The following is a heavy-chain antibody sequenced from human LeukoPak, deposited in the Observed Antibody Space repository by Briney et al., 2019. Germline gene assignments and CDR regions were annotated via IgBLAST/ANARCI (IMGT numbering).Heavy chain of an antibody. CDR1: GFTFSSYG. D-gene: IGHD3-10*01. CDR2: ISGSGGST. V-gene: IGHV3-23*01. Sequence: GGSLRLSCAASGFTFSSYGMSWVRQAPGKGLEWVSAISGSGGSTYYADSVKGRFTISRDNSKNTLYLQMNSLRAEDTAVYYCARDQLLWFGELSGNHNWFDPWGQGTLVTVSS. J-gene: IGHJ5*02. CDR3: ARDQLLWFGELSGNHNWFDP.